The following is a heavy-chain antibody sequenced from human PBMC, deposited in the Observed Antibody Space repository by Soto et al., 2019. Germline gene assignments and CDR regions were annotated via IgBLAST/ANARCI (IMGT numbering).Heavy chain of an antibody. Sequence: QVPLVESGGGVVQPGRSLRLSCAASGFTFSHYGIHWVRQAPGKGLEWLAVISYDGSNKHYADSVKGRFTVSRDNSKNTLYLQLNSLRAEDTAVYCCARYSGKYQGPIDYWGQGTLVTVSS. V-gene: IGHV3-30*03. D-gene: IGHD1-26*01. CDR1: GFTFSHYG. J-gene: IGHJ4*02. CDR3: ARYSGKYQGPIDY. CDR2: ISYDGSNK.